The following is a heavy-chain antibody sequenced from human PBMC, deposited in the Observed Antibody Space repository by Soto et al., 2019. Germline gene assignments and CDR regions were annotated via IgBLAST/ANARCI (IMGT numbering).Heavy chain of an antibody. D-gene: IGHD2-21*02. CDR2: IKQLGTEQ. CDR3: ARAPVVVTSLDFDI. V-gene: IGHV3-7*04. CDR1: GFTFSSYW. J-gene: IGHJ3*02. Sequence: EVQLVESGGGLVQPGVSLRLSGAASGFTFSSYWMSWVRQTPGKGLEWVANIKQLGTEQYYVDSVKGRFTISRDNAKNSLSLQINSLRAEATAVYYCARAPVVVTSLDFDIWCQGKLVTVSS.